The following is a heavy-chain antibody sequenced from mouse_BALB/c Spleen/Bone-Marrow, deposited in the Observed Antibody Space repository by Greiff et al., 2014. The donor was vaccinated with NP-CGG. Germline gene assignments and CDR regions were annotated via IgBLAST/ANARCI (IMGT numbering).Heavy chain of an antibody. V-gene: IGHV7-3*02. CDR3: AKDYNGYFDF. CDR2: IRNKPSGYTT. Sequence: EVHLVESGGGLVQPGGSLRLSCTTSGFTFTDYFMTWVRQPPGKALEWLGFIRNKPSGYTTEYNPSVKGRFSISRDKSQGIFYLQMNTLRAEDSAIYYCAKDYNGYFDFWGQGTTLTVSS. CDR1: GFTFTDYF. D-gene: IGHD6-1*01. J-gene: IGHJ2*01.